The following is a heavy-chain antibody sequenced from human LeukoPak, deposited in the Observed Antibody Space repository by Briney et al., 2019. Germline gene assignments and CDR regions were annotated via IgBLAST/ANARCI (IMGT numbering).Heavy chain of an antibody. V-gene: IGHV1-69*04. D-gene: IGHD3-22*01. CDR3: ARDLSDYYDSSGYNRYFDY. Sequence: GASVKVSCKASGGTFSSCAISWVRQAPGQGLEWMGRIIPILGIANYAQKFQGRVTITADKSTSTAYMELSSLRSEDTAVYYCARDLSDYYDSSGYNRYFDYWGQGTLVTVSS. CDR1: GGTFSSCA. J-gene: IGHJ4*02. CDR2: IIPILGIA.